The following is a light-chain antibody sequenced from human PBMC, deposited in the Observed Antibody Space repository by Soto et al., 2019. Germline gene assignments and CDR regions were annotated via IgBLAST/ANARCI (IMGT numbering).Light chain of an antibody. V-gene: IGKV1-5*01. CDR3: QQYNSYSKT. CDR2: DAP. Sequence: DIQMTQSPSTLSASVGDRVTITCRASQSISSWLAWYQQKPGKAPKLLIYDAPSLESGVPSRFSGSGSGTEFTLTISSLQPDDFATYSCQQYNSYSKTFGQGTKVDI. CDR1: QSISSW. J-gene: IGKJ1*01.